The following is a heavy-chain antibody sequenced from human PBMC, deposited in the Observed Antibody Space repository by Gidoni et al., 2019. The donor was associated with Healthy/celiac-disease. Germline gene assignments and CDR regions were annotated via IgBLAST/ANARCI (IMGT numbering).Heavy chain of an antibody. CDR3: ARDRIYDFWSGLDY. CDR2: ISSSSSTI. CDR1: GFNFSSYS. V-gene: IGHV3-48*04. D-gene: IGHD3-3*01. Sequence: EVQLVESGGGLVQPGGSLRLSCAASGFNFSSYSMNWVRQAPGKGLEWVSYISSSSSTIYYADSVKGRFTISRDNAKNSLYLQMNSLRAEDTAVYYCARDRIYDFWSGLDYWGQGTLVTVSS. J-gene: IGHJ4*02.